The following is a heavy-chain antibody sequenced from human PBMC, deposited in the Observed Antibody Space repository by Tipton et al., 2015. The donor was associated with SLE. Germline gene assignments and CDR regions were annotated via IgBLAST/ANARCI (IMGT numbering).Heavy chain of an antibody. CDR3: ARLLYYYDSSGYLDY. J-gene: IGHJ4*02. CDR2: IYHSGST. Sequence: TLSLTCAVYGGSFSGYYWGWIRQPPGKGLEWIGSIYHSGSTYYNPSLKSRVTISVDTSKNQFSLKLSSVTAADTAVYYCARLLYYYDSSGYLDYWGQGTLVTVSS. V-gene: IGHV4-38-2*01. CDR1: GGSFSGYY. D-gene: IGHD3-22*01.